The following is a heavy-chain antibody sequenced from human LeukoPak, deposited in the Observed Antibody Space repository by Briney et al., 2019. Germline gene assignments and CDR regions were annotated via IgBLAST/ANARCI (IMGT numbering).Heavy chain of an antibody. J-gene: IGHJ4*02. CDR2: IKQDGSEK. CDR1: GFTFSTYW. V-gene: IGHV3-7*01. CDR3: ASTHTFDY. Sequence: GGSLRLSCAASGFTFSTYWMSWVRQAPGKGLEWVANIKQDGSEKNYVDSVKGRFTISRDNAKSSLYLQMNTLRVEDTAVYYCASTHTFDYWGQGNLVTVSS.